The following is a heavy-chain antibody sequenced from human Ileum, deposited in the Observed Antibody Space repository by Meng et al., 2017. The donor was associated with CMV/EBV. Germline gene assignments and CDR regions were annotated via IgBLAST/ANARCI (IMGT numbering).Heavy chain of an antibody. CDR2: INPSGGST. CDR3: ATRGVHDFDH. J-gene: IGHJ4*02. Sequence: GQRVRSGAEVKKPGASMPLSCKSFGYPLTDFFSHWVRQAPGQGLEWMGIINPSGGSTSYAQKFQGRVPMTRDTSTSTVYMKLSSLRSEDTAVYYCATRGVHDFDHWGQGTLVTVSS. V-gene: IGHV1-46*01. CDR1: GYPLTDFF. D-gene: IGHD3-10*01.